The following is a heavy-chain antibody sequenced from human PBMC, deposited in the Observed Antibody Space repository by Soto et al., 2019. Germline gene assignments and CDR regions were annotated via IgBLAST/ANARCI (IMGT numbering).Heavy chain of an antibody. CDR2: INPSGGST. CDR1: GYTFTSYY. J-gene: IGHJ4*02. D-gene: IGHD3-16*01. Sequence: QVQLVQSGAEVKKPGASVKVSCKASGYTFTSYYMHWVRQAPGQGLEWMGIINPSGGSTSYAQKFQGRVTITRDTSTSTVYMELSSLRSEDTAVYYCARDSLGGAGFDYWGQGTLVTVSS. V-gene: IGHV1-46*01. CDR3: ARDSLGGAGFDY.